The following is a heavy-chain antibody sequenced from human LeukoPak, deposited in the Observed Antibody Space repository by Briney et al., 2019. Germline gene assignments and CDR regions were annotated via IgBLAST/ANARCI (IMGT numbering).Heavy chain of an antibody. D-gene: IGHD4-23*01. Sequence: LAGGSLRLSCAASGFTFSSYAMHWVRQAPGKGLEWVAVISYDGSNKYYADSVKGRFTISRDNSKNTLYLQMNSLRAEDTAVYYCARDQGGNSPAEYFQHWGQGTLVTVSS. CDR3: ARDQGGNSPAEYFQH. CDR1: GFTFSSYA. V-gene: IGHV3-30-3*01. CDR2: ISYDGSNK. J-gene: IGHJ1*01.